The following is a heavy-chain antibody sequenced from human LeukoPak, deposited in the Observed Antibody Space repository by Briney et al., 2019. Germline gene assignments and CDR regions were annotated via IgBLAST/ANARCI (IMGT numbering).Heavy chain of an antibody. Sequence: SQTLSLTCALSGDSVSSNSAAWNWIRQSPSRGLEWLGRTYYRSKWYNDYAVSVKSRITINPDTTKNQFSLQLNSVTPEDTAVYYCGRDRYRRQQLGVLSYYYCGMDVWGQGTTVTVSS. CDR3: GRDRYRRQQLGVLSYYYCGMDV. V-gene: IGHV6-1*01. D-gene: IGHD6-13*01. CDR2: TYYRSKWYN. CDR1: GDSVSSNSAA. J-gene: IGHJ6*02.